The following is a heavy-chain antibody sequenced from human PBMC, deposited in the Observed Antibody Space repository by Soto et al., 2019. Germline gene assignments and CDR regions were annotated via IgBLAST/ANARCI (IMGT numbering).Heavy chain of an antibody. Sequence: PGGSLRLSCAASGFTFSSAWMSWVRQAPGKGLEWVGRIKSKTDGGTTDYAAPVKGRFTISREDSKNTLYLQVNSLKTEDTAVYYCPPGIPLSVAYSALWSGTIPMDVWGQGTTVTV. J-gene: IGHJ6*02. D-gene: IGHD3-3*01. CDR3: PPGIPLSVAYSALWSGTIPMDV. CDR1: GFTFSSAW. CDR2: IKSKTDGGTT. V-gene: IGHV3-15*01.